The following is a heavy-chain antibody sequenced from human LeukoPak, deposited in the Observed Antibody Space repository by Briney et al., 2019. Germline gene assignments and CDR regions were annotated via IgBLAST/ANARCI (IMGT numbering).Heavy chain of an antibody. CDR3: AKRPISGDDKSFDY. CDR2: IRESSGDT. D-gene: IGHD2-21*01. V-gene: IGHV3-23*01. J-gene: IGHJ4*02. CDR1: GFAVINYA. Sequence: GGSLRLSCAASGFAVINYAMNWVRQAPGKGLEWVSTIRESSGDTYYEDSVKGRFTIYRDISKNTVYLQMNSLRVEDTAVYFCAKRPISGDDKSFDYWGQGLLATVFS.